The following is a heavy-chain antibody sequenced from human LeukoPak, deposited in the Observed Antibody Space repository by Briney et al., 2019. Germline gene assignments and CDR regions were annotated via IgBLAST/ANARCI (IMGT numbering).Heavy chain of an antibody. CDR3: ARMTTVTTVDY. CDR1: GGSFSGYY. D-gene: IGHD4-17*01. V-gene: IGHV4-34*01. CDR2: INHSGST. Sequence: SETLSLTCAVYGGSFSGYYWSWIRQPPGKGLEWIGEINHSGSTNYNPSLKSRVTISVDTSKYQFSLKLSSVTAADTAVYYCARMTTVTTVDYWGQGTLVTVSS. J-gene: IGHJ4*02.